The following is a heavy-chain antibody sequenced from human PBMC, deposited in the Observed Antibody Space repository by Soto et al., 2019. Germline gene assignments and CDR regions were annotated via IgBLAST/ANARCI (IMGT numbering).Heavy chain of an antibody. J-gene: IGHJ4*02. CDR3: ARHGYSYGGGYFDY. D-gene: IGHD5-18*01. CDR2: IYSGGSA. V-gene: IGHV3-66*04. CDR1: GFTVSSNY. Sequence: EVPLVESGGGLVQPGGSLRLSCAASGFTVSSNYMSWVRQAPGKGLEWVSVIYSGGSAYYADSVKGRFTISRDNSKNTLYLQLNSLRAEDTAVYYCARHGYSYGGGYFDYWGQGTLXT.